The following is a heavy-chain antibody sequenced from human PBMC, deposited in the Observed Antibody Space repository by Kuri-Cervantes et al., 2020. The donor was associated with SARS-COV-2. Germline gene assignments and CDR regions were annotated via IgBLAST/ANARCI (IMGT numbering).Heavy chain of an antibody. J-gene: IGHJ5*02. D-gene: IGHD3-3*01. Sequence: LRLSCAVSGVSIGSGNYYWTWIRLPAGKGLEWVGYIYASGTTYYNPSLESRVSISVDTSKNQFSLKLSSVTAADTAVYYCARLGRFLEWFMGAFDPWGQGTLVTVSS. V-gene: IGHV4-61*09. CDR1: GVSIGSGNYY. CDR3: ARLGRFLEWFMGAFDP. CDR2: IYASGTT.